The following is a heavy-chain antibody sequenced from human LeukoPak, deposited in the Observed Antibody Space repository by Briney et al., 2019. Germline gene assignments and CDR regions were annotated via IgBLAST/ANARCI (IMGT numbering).Heavy chain of an antibody. CDR2: MNPNSGNT. V-gene: IGHV1-8*01. J-gene: IGHJ4*02. D-gene: IGHD4-17*01. CDR3: ARGPAGTVTTTFDY. Sequence: GASVKVSCKASGYTFASYDINWVRQATGQGLEWMGWMNPNSGNTGYAQKFQGRVTMTRNTSISTAYMELSSLRSEDTAVYYCARGPAGTVTTTFDYWGQGTLVTVSS. CDR1: GYTFASYD.